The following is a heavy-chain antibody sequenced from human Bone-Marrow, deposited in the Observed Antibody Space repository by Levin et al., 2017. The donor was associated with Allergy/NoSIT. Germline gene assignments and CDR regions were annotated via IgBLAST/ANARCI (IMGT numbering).Heavy chain of an antibody. Sequence: KISCKASGGTFSSYAITWVRQAPGQGLEWMGEIIPTFGTTNYAQKFQGRVTITADEPTSTAYMELSSLRSGDTALYYCARGPLSGGDDYDLWSGQPIDYWGQGTLVTVSS. V-gene: IGHV1-69*01. CDR2: IIPTFGTT. J-gene: IGHJ4*02. CDR3: ARGPLSGGDDYDLWSGQPIDY. D-gene: IGHD3-3*01. CDR1: GGTFSSYA.